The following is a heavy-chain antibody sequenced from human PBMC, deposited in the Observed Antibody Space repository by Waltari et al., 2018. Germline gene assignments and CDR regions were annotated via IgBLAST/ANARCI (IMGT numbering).Heavy chain of an antibody. D-gene: IGHD1-1*01. CDR2: IYYSEST. V-gene: IGHV4-59*01. J-gene: IGHJ4*02. CDR3: ARTGPLDY. CDR1: GGSISSYY. Sequence: QVQLQESGPGLVKPSETLSLTCTVSGGSISSYYWSWIRQPPGKGLEWIGYIYYSESTNYNPSLKSRVTISVDTSKNQFSLRLSSVTAADTAVYYCARTGPLDYWGQGTLVTVSS.